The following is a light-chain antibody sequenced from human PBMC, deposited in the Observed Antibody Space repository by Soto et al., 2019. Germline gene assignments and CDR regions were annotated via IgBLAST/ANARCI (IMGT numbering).Light chain of an antibody. CDR3: QQRRIWPPIT. CDR1: QSISYN. J-gene: IGKJ5*01. Sequence: EIVMTQSPATLSVSPGERATLSCRASQSISYNLAWYQQKPGQAPRVLIYDASSRATGIPARFSGSGSGTDFTLTITSLEPEDFAVYYCQQRRIWPPITFGQGTRLEIK. V-gene: IGKV3-11*01. CDR2: DAS.